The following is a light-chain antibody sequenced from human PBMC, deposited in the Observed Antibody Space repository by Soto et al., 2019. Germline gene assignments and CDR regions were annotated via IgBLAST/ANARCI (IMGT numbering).Light chain of an antibody. Sequence: DIQMTQPPSSLSASVGDRVTITCRASRSISIYLNWYQQRPGKAPKLLIYAASSLQSGVPSRFSGSGSGTDFTLTISSLQPEDFATYYCQQSHSTPSWTFGQGTKVEIK. CDR3: QQSHSTPSWT. CDR1: RSISIY. V-gene: IGKV1-39*01. CDR2: AAS. J-gene: IGKJ1*01.